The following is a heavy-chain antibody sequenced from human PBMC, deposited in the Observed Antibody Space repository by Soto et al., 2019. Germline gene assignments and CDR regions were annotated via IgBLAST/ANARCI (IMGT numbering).Heavy chain of an antibody. D-gene: IGHD1-26*01. CDR3: ERGPAIVGANGMDV. CDR1: GYTFTGYY. J-gene: IGHJ6*02. V-gene: IGHV1-2*04. CDR2: INPNSGGT. Sequence: ASVKVSCKASGYTFTGYYMHWVRQAPGQGLEWMGWINPNSGGTNYAQKFQGWVTMTRDTSISTAYMELSRLRSDDTAVYYCERGPAIVGANGMDVWGQGTTVTVSS.